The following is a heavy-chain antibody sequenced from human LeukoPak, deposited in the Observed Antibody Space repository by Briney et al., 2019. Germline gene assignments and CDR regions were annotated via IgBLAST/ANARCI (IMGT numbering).Heavy chain of an antibody. J-gene: IGHJ3*02. CDR3: ARFYSSGWLGAFDI. CDR2: INHSGST. Sequence: PSETLSLTCAVYGGSFSGYYWSWIRQPPGKGLEWIGEINHSGSTNYNPSLKSRVTISVDTSKNQFSLKLSSVTAADTAVYYCARFYSSGWLGAFDIWGQGTMVTVS. CDR1: GGSFSGYY. D-gene: IGHD6-19*01. V-gene: IGHV4-34*01.